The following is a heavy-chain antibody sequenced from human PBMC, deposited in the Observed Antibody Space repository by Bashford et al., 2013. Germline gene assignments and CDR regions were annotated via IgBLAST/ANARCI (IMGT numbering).Heavy chain of an antibody. J-gene: IGHJ3*02. V-gene: IGHV4-34*01. CDR1: GGSFSGYY. CDR3: ARLPAARPRNAFDI. D-gene: IGHD2-2*02. CDR2: INHSGST. Sequence: SSETLSLTCAVYGGSFSGYYWSWIRQPPGKGLEWIGEINHSGSTNYNPSLKSRVTISVDTSKNQFSLKLSSVTAADTAVYYCARLPAARPRNAFDIWGQGTMVTVSS.